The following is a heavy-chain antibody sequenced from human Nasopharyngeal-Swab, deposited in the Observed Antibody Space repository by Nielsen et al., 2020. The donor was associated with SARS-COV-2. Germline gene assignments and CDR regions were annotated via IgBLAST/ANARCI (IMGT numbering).Heavy chain of an antibody. CDR1: GFTFSSYD. CDR2: IGTAGDT. CDR3: ARSFSYDSSGYYYWYFDL. Sequence: GSLRLSCAASGFTFSSYDMHWVRQATGKGLEWVSAIGTAGDTYYPGSVKGRFTISRENAKNSLYLQMNSLRAGDTAVYYCARSFSYDSSGYYYWYFDLWGRGTLVTVSS. J-gene: IGHJ2*01. V-gene: IGHV3-13*01. D-gene: IGHD3-22*01.